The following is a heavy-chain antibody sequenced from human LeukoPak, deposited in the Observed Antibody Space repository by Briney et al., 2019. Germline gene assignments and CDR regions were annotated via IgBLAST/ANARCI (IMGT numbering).Heavy chain of an antibody. D-gene: IGHD3-3*01. V-gene: IGHV4-59*08. CDR1: GGSISGQY. CDR2: ISYSGNT. CDR3: ARLRFLEWLFPWFDP. Sequence: PSETLSLTCTVSGGSISGQYWSWLRQPPGRGLEWLGYISYSGNTKYNPSLKSRVTISVDTSKNQFSLKLNSMSAADTSVYYCARLRFLEWLFPWFDPWGQGILVTVSS. J-gene: IGHJ5*02.